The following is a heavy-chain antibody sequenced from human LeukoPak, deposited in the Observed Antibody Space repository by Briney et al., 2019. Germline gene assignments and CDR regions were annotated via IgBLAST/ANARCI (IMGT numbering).Heavy chain of an antibody. CDR2: ISYSGST. CDR1: NGSINNYY. CDR3: ARGGYTGTSFNY. D-gene: IGHD5-12*01. V-gene: IGHV4-59*08. Sequence: SETLSLTCTVSNGSINNYYWSWIRQPPGKGLEWIGYISYSGSTSYSPSLKSRVTISVDSSKHQFSLKLNSVTAADTAVCYCARGGYTGTSFNYWGQGTLVTVSS. J-gene: IGHJ4*02.